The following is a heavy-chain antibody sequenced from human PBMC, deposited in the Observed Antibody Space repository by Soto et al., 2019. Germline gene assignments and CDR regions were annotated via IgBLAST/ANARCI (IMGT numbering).Heavy chain of an antibody. CDR1: GFTFSSYW. D-gene: IGHD6-19*01. J-gene: IGHJ4*02. V-gene: IGHV3-74*01. Sequence: PGGSLRLSCAAPGFTFSSYWMHWVRQAPGKGLVWVSRINSDGSSTSYADSVKGRFTISRDNAKNTLYLQMNSLRAEDTAVYYCWFGVAVAGPYWGQGTLVTVSS. CDR2: INSDGSST. CDR3: WFGVAVAGPY.